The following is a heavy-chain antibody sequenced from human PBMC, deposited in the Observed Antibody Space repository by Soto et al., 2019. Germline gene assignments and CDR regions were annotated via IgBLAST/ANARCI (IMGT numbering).Heavy chain of an antibody. V-gene: IGHV3-74*01. J-gene: IGHJ4*02. CDR1: GFTFSSYW. CDR3: ARARGHCSGGSCYSDFDY. Sequence: PGGSLRLSCAASGFTFSSYWMHWVRQAPGKGLVWVSLINSDGSSTSYADSVKGRFTISRDNSKNTLYLQMNSLRAEDTAVYYCARARGHCSGGSCYSDFDYWGQGTLVTVSS. CDR2: INSDGSST. D-gene: IGHD2-15*01.